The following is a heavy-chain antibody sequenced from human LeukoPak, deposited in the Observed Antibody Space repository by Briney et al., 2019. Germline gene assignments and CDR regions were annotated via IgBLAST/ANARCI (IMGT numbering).Heavy chain of an antibody. D-gene: IGHD6-19*01. V-gene: IGHV1-2*02. CDR2: INPKSGDT. CDR3: ARDRPGYSSWFDP. J-gene: IGHJ5*02. Sequence: ASVKVSCKTSGYSFTDNYIHWVRQAPGQELEWMGWINPKSGDTNYAQKFQGRVTLTSDTSITTAYMELSSLRSDDTAVYYCARDRPGYSSWFDPWGQGTLVTVSS. CDR1: GYSFTDNY.